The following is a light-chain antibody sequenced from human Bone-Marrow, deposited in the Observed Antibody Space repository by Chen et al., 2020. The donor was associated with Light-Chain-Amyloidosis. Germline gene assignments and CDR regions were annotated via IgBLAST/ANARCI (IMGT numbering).Light chain of an antibody. CDR1: DLPTKY. CDR3: QSADSSGTYEVI. Sequence: YELTQPPSVSVSPGQTAWITCSGDDLPTKYAYWYQHKPGQAPVLVIHRDTERPSGISERFSGSSSGTTAKLTISGVQAEDEADYHCQSADSSGTYEVIFGGGTKLTVL. V-gene: IGLV3-25*03. CDR2: RDT. J-gene: IGLJ2*01.